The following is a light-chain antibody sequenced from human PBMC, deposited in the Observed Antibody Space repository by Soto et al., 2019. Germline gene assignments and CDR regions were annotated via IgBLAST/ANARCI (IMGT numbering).Light chain of an antibody. V-gene: IGKV3-15*01. J-gene: IGKJ1*01. CDR1: QSVSSN. CDR2: GAS. CDR3: QQYGSSPWT. Sequence: EIVMTQSRATLSASPGERATLSCRASQSVSSNLAWYQQKPGQAPRLLIYGASTRATGIPARFSGSGSGTEFTLTISSLQSEDFAVYYCQQYGSSPWTFGQGTKVDIK.